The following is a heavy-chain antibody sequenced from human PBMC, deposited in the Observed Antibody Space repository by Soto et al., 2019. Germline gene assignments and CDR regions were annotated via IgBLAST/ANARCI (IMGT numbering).Heavy chain of an antibody. V-gene: IGHV4-30-2*01. Sequence: PSETLSLTCAVSGGSISSGGYSWSWIRQPPGKGLEWIGYIYHSGSTYYNPSLKSRVTISVDRSKNQFSLKLSSVTAADTAVYYCARGWFSVSPTYQPCSMDVCCPGTTLTL. J-gene: IGHJ6*02. CDR2: IYHSGST. CDR1: GGSISSGGYS. D-gene: IGHD2-15*01. CDR3: ARGWFSVSPTYQPCSMDV.